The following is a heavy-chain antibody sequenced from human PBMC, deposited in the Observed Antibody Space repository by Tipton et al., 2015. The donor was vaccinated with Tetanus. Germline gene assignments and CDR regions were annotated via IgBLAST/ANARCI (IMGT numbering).Heavy chain of an antibody. Sequence: QLVQSGAEVKKPGESLRISCKGSGYSFTSYWISWVRQMPGKGLEWMGRIDPSDSYTNYSPSFQGHVTISADKSISTAYLQWSSLKASDTAMYYCARLADYYDSSGYYGDAFDIWGQGTMVTVSS. D-gene: IGHD3-22*01. V-gene: IGHV5-10-1*01. CDR2: IDPSDSYT. J-gene: IGHJ3*02. CDR3: ARLADYYDSSGYYGDAFDI. CDR1: GYSFTSYW.